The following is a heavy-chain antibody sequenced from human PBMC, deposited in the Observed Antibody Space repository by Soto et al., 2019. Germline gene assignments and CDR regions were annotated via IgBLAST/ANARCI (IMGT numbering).Heavy chain of an antibody. D-gene: IGHD2-15*01. V-gene: IGHV1-69*06. CDR2: IIPVVGTV. Sequence: VASVKVSCKASGGTFSTYAITWVRQAPGQGLEWMGGIIPVVGTVNYAQKFQGRVTLTADKSTGTAYMELSSLRSEDTALYYCARDQHCSGGTCSYYYYGMDVWGQGTTVTVSS. CDR1: GGTFSTYA. CDR3: ARDQHCSGGTCSYYYYGMDV. J-gene: IGHJ6*02.